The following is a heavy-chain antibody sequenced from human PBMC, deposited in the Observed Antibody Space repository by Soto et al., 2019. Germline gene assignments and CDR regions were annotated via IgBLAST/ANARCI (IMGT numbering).Heavy chain of an antibody. D-gene: IGHD6-19*01. J-gene: IGHJ6*02. CDR1: EFTFISYG. Sequence: TVRPLRLSCGAAEFTFISYGMNWVRKAPGKGLEWVSFISSNSSHKYYADSVKGRFTISRDNSKNTLYLQMNSLRAEDTAVYYCARVPPPLKCSSGWCGADYYYYGMDVWGQGTTVTVSS. CDR2: ISSNSSHK. V-gene: IGHV3-21*01. CDR3: ARVPPPLKCSSGWCGADYYYYGMDV.